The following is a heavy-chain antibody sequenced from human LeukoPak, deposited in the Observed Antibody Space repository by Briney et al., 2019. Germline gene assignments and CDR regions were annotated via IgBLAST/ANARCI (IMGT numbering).Heavy chain of an antibody. CDR2: ISGNGGVI. Sequence: GGSLRLSCAASGFTFSDNYMTWVRQAPGKGLEWLSYISGNGGVIQYADSVKGRFTISRDNAKNLLYLQMDSLRVEDTAVCYCARSLLLIAAEYLEDKFDPWGQGTLVTVSS. V-gene: IGHV3-11*01. J-gene: IGHJ5*02. D-gene: IGHD6-13*01. CDR3: ARSLLLIAAEYLEDKFDP. CDR1: GFTFSDNY.